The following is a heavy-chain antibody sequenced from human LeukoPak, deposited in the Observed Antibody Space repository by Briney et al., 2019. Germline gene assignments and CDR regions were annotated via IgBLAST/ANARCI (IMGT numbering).Heavy chain of an antibody. CDR1: GGTFSSYA. J-gene: IGHJ6*04. V-gene: IGHV1-69*01. D-gene: IGHD3-9*01. CDR3: ARSRYFDWLSPYYYYGMDV. Sequence: SVKVSCKASGGTFSSYAISWVRQAPGQGLEWMGGIIPIFGTANYAQKFQGKVTITADESTSTAYMELSSLRSEDTAVYYCARSRYFDWLSPYYYYGMDVWGKGTTVTVSS. CDR2: IIPIFGTA.